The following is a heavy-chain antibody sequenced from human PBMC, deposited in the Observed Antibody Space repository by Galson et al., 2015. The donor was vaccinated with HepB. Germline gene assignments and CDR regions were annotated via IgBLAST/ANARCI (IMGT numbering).Heavy chain of an antibody. D-gene: IGHD5-18*01. CDR1: GGSISSYY. CDR2: IYYSGST. Sequence: SETLSLTCTVSGGSISSYYWSWIRQPPGKGLEWIGYIYYSGSTNYNPSLKSRVTISVDTSKNQFSLQLRSVTASDTAVYYCASGGYSNGYENYWGQGTLVTVSS. J-gene: IGHJ4*02. V-gene: IGHV4-59*12. CDR3: ASGGYSNGYENY.